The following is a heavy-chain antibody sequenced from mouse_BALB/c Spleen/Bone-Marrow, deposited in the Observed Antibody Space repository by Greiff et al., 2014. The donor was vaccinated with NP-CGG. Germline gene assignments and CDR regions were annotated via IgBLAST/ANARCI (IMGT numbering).Heavy chain of an antibody. J-gene: IGHJ2*01. CDR3: TREREGDGYYDFDY. Sequence: QVQLQQSGPGLVAPSQSLTITCTVSGFSLASYGIHWVRQPPGKGLEWLGVIWVGGATNYNSALMSRLSISKDNSKSQVFLKMNSLQIDDTAMFYCTREREGDGYYDFDYWGQGTIFTVSS. V-gene: IGHV2-9*02. CDR1: GFSLASYG. D-gene: IGHD2-3*01. CDR2: IWVGGAT.